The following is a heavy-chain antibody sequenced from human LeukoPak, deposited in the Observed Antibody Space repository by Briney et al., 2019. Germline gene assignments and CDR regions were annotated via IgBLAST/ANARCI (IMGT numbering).Heavy chain of an antibody. J-gene: IGHJ4*02. Sequence: AASVKVSCKTSGYTFISYGISWVRQAPGQGLEWMGWINSYNGNTNYAQKLQGRVIMTTDTATSTAYMELRSLRSDDTAVYYCARNTAKVYFEYWGQGTLVTLSS. V-gene: IGHV1-18*01. CDR3: ARNTAKVYFEY. D-gene: IGHD5-18*01. CDR2: INSYNGNT. CDR1: GYTFISYG.